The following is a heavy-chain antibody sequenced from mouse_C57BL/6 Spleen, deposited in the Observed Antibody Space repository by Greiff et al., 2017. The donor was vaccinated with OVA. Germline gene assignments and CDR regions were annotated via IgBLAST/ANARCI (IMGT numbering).Heavy chain of an antibody. CDR1: GYTFTEYT. Sequence: ESGAELVKPGASVKLSCKASGYTFTEYTIHWVKQRSGQGLEWIGWFYPGSGSIKYNEKFKDKATLTADKSSSTVYMELSRLTSEDSAVYFCARHEVRQLGDYYAMDYWGQGTSVTVSS. V-gene: IGHV1-62-2*01. J-gene: IGHJ4*01. CDR2: FYPGSGSI. CDR3: ARHEVRQLGDYYAMDY. D-gene: IGHD3-2*01.